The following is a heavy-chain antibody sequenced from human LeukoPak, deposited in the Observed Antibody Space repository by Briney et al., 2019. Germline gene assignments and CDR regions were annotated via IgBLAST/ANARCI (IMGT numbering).Heavy chain of an antibody. V-gene: IGHV4-31*03. CDR2: IYYSGST. D-gene: IGHD3-10*01. Sequence: SQTLSLTCTVSGGSISSGGYYWSWIRQHPGKGLEWIGYIYYSGSTYYNPSLKSRVTISVDTSKNQFSLKLSSVTAADTAVYYCARVPRGNSRIDYWGQGTLVIVSS. J-gene: IGHJ4*02. CDR1: GGSISSGGYY. CDR3: ARVPRGNSRIDY.